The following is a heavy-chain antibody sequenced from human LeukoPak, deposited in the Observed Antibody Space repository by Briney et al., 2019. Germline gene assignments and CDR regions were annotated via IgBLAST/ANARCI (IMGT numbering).Heavy chain of an antibody. J-gene: IGHJ4*02. CDR3: AKDGSGWSREI. V-gene: IGHV4-38-2*02. D-gene: IGHD6-19*01. Sequence: SETLSLTCTVSGYSISSGHHWSWIRQPPGKGLEWIANIHHSGNPYYNPSLRSRVTISVDTSKNQFSLRLSSVTAADTAVYYCAKDGSGWSREIWGQGTLVTVSS. CDR2: IHHSGNP. CDR1: GYSISSGHH.